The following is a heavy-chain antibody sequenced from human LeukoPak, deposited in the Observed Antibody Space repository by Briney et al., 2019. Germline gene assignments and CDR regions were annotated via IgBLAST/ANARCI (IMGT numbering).Heavy chain of an antibody. CDR1: GGSFSGYY. CDR2: INHSGST. J-gene: IGHJ5*02. D-gene: IGHD6-13*01. CDR3: ARTHSSRYNWFDP. V-gene: IGHV4-34*01. Sequence: SETLSLTCAVYGGSFSGYYWSWIRQPPGKGLEWIGEINHSGSTNYNPSLKSRVTISVDTSKNQFSLKLSSVTAADTAVYYCARTHSSRYNWFDPWGQGTLVTVSS.